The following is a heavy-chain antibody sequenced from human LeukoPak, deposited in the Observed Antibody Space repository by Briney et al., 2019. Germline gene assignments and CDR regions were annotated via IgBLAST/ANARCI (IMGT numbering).Heavy chain of an antibody. CDR2: INPDSGGP. V-gene: IGHV1-2*02. CDR3: ARRVCSGGNCYSGQGAFDI. J-gene: IGHJ3*02. CDR1: GYTFTGYY. D-gene: IGHD2-15*01. Sequence: ASVKVSCKASGYTFTGYYMYWVRQAPGQGLEWMGWINPDSGGPNYAQKFQGRVTMTRDTSISTAYMELSRLRSDDTAVYYCARRVCSGGNCYSGQGAFDIWGQGTMVTVSS.